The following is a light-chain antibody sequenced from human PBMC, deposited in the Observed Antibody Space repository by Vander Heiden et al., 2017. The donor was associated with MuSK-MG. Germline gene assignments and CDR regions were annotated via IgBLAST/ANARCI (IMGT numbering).Light chain of an antibody. CDR3: QQDYKWHPLT. J-gene: IGKJ4*01. CDR2: GAS. V-gene: IGKV3-15*01. CDR1: QRININ. Sequence: EVVLTQSPATFSVSPGDTATLSCRASQRININLAWYQQKPGQGPRLLISGASSRDIGIPDRFSRHGPGTEFTLTISSRQSEAFPVYYCQQDYKWHPLTFGGGTKVEIK.